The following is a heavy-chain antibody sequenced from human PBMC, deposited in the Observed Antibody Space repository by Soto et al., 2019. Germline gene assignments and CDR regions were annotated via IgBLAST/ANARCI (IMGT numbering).Heavy chain of an antibody. CDR3: ARHGGITMVRGVLTAFDI. D-gene: IGHD3-10*01. Sequence: SETLSLTCTVSGGSLSSYYWSWIRQPPGKGLEWIGFIYYSGNTNYNPSLKSRVTISVDTSKNQCSPKLSSVTAADTAVYYCARHGGITMVRGVLTAFDIWGQGTMVTVSS. V-gene: IGHV4-59*08. CDR1: GGSLSSYY. J-gene: IGHJ3*02. CDR2: IYYSGNT.